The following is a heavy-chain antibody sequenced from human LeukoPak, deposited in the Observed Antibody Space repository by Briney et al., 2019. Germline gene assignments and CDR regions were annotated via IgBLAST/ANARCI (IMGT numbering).Heavy chain of an antibody. Sequence: SETLSLTCTISGGSISSYYWSWIRQPPGKGLEWIGYIYYSGSTNYNPSLKSRVTISVDTSKNQFSLKLSSVTAADTAVYYCARTLGYCSSTSCYTDNWFDPWGQGTLVTVSS. J-gene: IGHJ5*02. CDR3: ARTLGYCSSTSCYTDNWFDP. CDR2: IYYSGST. V-gene: IGHV4-59*08. D-gene: IGHD2-2*02. CDR1: GGSISSYY.